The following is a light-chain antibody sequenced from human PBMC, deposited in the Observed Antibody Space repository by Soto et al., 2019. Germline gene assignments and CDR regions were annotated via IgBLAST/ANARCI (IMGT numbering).Light chain of an antibody. V-gene: IGKV3-15*01. J-gene: IGKJ3*01. CDR1: QSISSN. CDR2: GAS. CDR3: QQYNNWPPDT. Sequence: IVMTQSPATLSVSPGERATLSCRASQSISSNLAWYQQKPGQAPRLLIYGASTRATGIPARFSGSGSGTDFTITISSLQSEDFAVYYCQQYNNWPPDTFGPGTKVDIK.